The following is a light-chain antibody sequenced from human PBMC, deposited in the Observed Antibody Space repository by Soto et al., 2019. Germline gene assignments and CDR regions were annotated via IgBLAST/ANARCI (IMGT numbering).Light chain of an antibody. CDR2: GAS. CDR3: QQYEAVVT. CDR1: QSLTNNY. V-gene: IGKV3-20*01. Sequence: EIVLTQSPGTLSLSPGERATLSSTASQSLTNNYFAWYQQKPGRALRLLTDGASTRATGIPDRFSGSGSGTDFTLTISRLEPEDVAVYYCQQYEAVVTFGQGTKVDIK. J-gene: IGKJ1*01.